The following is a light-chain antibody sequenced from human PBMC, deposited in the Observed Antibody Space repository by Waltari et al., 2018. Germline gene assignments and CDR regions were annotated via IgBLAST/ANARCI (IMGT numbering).Light chain of an antibody. V-gene: IGLV2-11*02. CDR3: CSYAGSYTWV. CDR2: DVT. Sequence: SALTQPRSVSGSPGQSVPISCTGTTHDIGMSNYFPWYQQHPGKAPKLILLDVTKRPSGVPDRLSGSESGNTASLTISGLRAEDEAEYYCCSYAGSYTWVFGGGTKLTVV. CDR1: THDIGMSNY. J-gene: IGLJ3*02.